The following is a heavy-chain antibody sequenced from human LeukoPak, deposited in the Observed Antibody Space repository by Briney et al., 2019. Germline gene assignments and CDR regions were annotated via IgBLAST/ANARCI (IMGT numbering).Heavy chain of an antibody. V-gene: IGHV3-23*01. CDR1: GFTFSSYA. Sequence: GGSLRLSCAASGFTFSSYAMSWVRQAPGKGLEWVSAISGSGSNTYYADSVKGRFTISRDNSKNTLYLQVNSLRVEDTAVYYCAKGHDYGDYYGMDVWGQGTTVTVSS. D-gene: IGHD4-17*01. CDR2: ISGSGSNT. J-gene: IGHJ6*02. CDR3: AKGHDYGDYYGMDV.